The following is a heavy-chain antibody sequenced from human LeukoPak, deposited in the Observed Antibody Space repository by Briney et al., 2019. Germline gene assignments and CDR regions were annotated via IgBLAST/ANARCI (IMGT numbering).Heavy chain of an antibody. J-gene: IGHJ4*02. CDR1: GFDFSNSF. V-gene: IGHV3-11*01. CDR2: ISSRSTTI. Sequence: GGSLRLSCTASGFDFSNSFMSWVRQAPGKGLEWISYISSRSTTIYYAGSVKGRFTISRDNGKNTVYLQMNNLRVDDTAVFYCGKGSLAVAATPLDFWGQGTLVTVSS. CDR3: GKGSLAVAATPLDF. D-gene: IGHD6-19*01.